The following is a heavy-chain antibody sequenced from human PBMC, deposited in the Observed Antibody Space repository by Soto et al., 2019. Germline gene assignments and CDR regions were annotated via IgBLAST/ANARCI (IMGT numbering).Heavy chain of an antibody. V-gene: IGHV1-58*01. CDR1: GFTFTSSA. CDR3: AADNYYGNYPYYSEMDV. J-gene: IGHJ6*04. Sequence: GASVKVSCKASGFTFTSSAVQWVRQARGQRLEWIGWIVVGSGNTNYAQKFQERVTITRDMSTSTAYMELSSLRSEDTAVYYCAADNYYGNYPYYSEMDVWGKRTTVPVSS. CDR2: IVVGSGNT. D-gene: IGHD4-4*01.